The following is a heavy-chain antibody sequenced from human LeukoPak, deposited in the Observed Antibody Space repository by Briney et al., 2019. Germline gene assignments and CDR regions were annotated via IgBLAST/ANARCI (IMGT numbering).Heavy chain of an antibody. CDR2: IYSSGNT. D-gene: IGHD3-10*01. Sequence: GGSLRLSCAASGFSVSTNYMSWVRQAPGKGLEWVSVIYSSGNTYYADSVKGRFTISRDNSKNTLYLQMNSLRAEDTAVYYCARDRSGIWFGELLLDYWGQGTLVTVSS. CDR1: GFSVSTNY. J-gene: IGHJ4*02. CDR3: ARDRSGIWFGELLLDY. V-gene: IGHV3-53*01.